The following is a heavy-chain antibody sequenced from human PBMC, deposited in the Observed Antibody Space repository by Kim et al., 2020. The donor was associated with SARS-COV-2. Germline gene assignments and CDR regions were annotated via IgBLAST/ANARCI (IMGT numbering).Heavy chain of an antibody. Sequence: GGSLRLSCAASGFTFSNAWMSWVRQAPGKGLEWVGRIKSKTDGGTTDYAAPVKGRFTISRDDSKNTLYLQMNSLKTEDTAVYYCTTAQQAALWFGELPYWESGWGQGTLVTVSS. J-gene: IGHJ4*02. D-gene: IGHD3-10*01. V-gene: IGHV3-15*01. CDR2: IKSKTDGGTT. CDR3: TTAQQAALWFGELPYWESG. CDR1: GFTFSNAW.